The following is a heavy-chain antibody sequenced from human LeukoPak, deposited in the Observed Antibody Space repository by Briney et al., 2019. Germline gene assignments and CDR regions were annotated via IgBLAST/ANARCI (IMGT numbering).Heavy chain of an antibody. V-gene: IGHV3-23*01. Sequence: GGSLRLSCAPSGLDFAGACGMGWVRQAPEKGLEWVSTISGGGETTHYADSVKGRLTISRDNARNTLYLQIDRLRPEDTAIYYCVREAGCGWPLDYWGRGTLVTVSS. CDR2: ISGGGETT. J-gene: IGHJ4*02. D-gene: IGHD6-19*01. CDR1: GLDFAGACG. CDR3: VREAGCGWPLDY.